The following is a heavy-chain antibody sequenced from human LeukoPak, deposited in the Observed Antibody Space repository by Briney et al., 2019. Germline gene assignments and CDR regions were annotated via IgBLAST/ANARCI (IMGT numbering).Heavy chain of an antibody. Sequence: SGTLSLTCAVSGGSISSSNWWSWIRQPPGKGLEWIGEINHSGSTNYNPSLKSRVTISVDTSKNQFSLKLSSVTAADTAVYYCARDAGYSSGWYVDWGQGTLVTVSS. V-gene: IGHV4-4*02. CDR2: INHSGST. D-gene: IGHD6-19*01. CDR3: ARDAGYSSGWYVD. CDR1: GGSISSSNW. J-gene: IGHJ4*02.